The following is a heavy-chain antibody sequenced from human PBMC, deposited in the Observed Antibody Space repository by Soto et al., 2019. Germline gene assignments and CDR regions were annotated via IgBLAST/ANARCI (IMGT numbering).Heavy chain of an antibody. Sequence: QVQLVQSGAEVKKPGASVKVSCKASGYTFTSYGISWVRQAPGQGLDWMGWISAYNGNTNYAQKHQGRVTMTTDTSTSKAYMELRSLRSDDTAVYYCARENSNYQAYYMDVWGKETTVTVSS. CDR3: ARENSNYQAYYMDV. D-gene: IGHD4-4*01. J-gene: IGHJ6*03. CDR2: ISAYNGNT. CDR1: GYTFTSYG. V-gene: IGHV1-18*01.